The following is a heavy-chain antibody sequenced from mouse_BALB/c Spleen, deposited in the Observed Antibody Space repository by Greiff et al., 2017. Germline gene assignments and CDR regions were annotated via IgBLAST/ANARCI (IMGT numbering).Heavy chain of an antibody. CDR2: INSNGGST. Sequence: DVQLVESGGGLVQPGGSLKLSCAASGFTFSSYGMSWVRQTPDKRLELVATINSNGGSTYYPDSVKGRFTISRDNAKNTLYLQMSSLKSEDTAMYDCARDVYGWFAYWGQGTLVTVSA. V-gene: IGHV5-6-3*01. J-gene: IGHJ3*01. CDR1: GFTFSSYG. D-gene: IGHD1-1*02. CDR3: ARDVYGWFAY.